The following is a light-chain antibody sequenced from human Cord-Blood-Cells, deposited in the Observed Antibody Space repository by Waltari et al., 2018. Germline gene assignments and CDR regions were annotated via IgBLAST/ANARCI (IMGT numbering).Light chain of an antibody. CDR2: GAS. CDR3: QQYGSSPRT. J-gene: IGKJ1*01. CDR1: QSVGSSY. Sequence: IVLTQSPGTQSLSPGDRATLSCRASQSVGSSYLAWYQQKPGQAPRLLIYGASSRATGIPDRFSGSWSGTDFTLTISRLEPEDFAVYYCQQYGSSPRTFGQGTKVEIK. V-gene: IGKV3-20*01.